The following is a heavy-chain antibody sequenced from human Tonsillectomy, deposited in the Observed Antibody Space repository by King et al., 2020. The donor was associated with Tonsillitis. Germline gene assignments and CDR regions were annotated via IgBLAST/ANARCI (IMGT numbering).Heavy chain of an antibody. V-gene: IGHV3-30*04. Sequence: VQLVESGGGVVQPGRSLRLSCAASGFTFSSYAMHWVRQATGKGLEWVAVISYDGSNKYYADSVKGRFTISRDNSKNTLYLQMNSLRAEDTAVYYCARDLYYYDSSGYYCDYWGQGTLVTVSS. CDR3: ARDLYYYDSSGYYCDY. J-gene: IGHJ4*02. CDR1: GFTFSSYA. CDR2: ISYDGSNK. D-gene: IGHD3-22*01.